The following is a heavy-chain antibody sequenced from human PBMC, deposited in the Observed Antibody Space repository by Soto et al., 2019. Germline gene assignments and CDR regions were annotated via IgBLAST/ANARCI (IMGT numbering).Heavy chain of an antibody. J-gene: IGHJ4*02. CDR1: GFTFSSHS. V-gene: IGHV3-21*01. Sequence: GGSLRLSCAASGFTFSSHSMNWVRQAPGKGLEWVSSISGSSGYIYYADSVKGRFTISRDNAENSLYLQMNSLRAEDTAVYFCARGPLSSFDYWGQGTLVTVSS. CDR2: ISGSSGYI. CDR3: ARGPLSSFDY.